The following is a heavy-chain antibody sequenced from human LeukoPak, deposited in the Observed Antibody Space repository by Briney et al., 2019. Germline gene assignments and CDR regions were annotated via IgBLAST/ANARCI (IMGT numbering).Heavy chain of an antibody. CDR3: AKERVEMATLYYFDY. CDR2: ISGSGGST. J-gene: IGHJ4*02. D-gene: IGHD5-24*01. CDR1: GFTFTTYA. V-gene: IGHV3-23*01. Sequence: PGGSLRLSCAASGFTFTTYAMSWVRQAPGKGREWVSAISGSGGSTYYADSVKGRFTISRDNSKNTLYLQMNSLRAEDTAVYYCAKERVEMATLYYFDYWGQGTLVTVSS.